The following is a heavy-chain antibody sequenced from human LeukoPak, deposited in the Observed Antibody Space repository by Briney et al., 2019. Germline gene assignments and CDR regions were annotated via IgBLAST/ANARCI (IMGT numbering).Heavy chain of an antibody. V-gene: IGHV3-23*01. D-gene: IGHD3-10*01. CDR1: GFTFSSYA. J-gene: IGHJ6*04. CDR2: ISGSGGST. CDR3: AKDGITMVRGVIRPYYYYGMDV. Sequence: GGSLRLSCAASGFTFSSYAMSWVRPAPGKGLEWVSAISGSGGSTYYADSVKERFTISRDNSKNTLYLKMNSLRAEDTALYYCAKDGITMVRGVIRPYYYYGMDVWGKGTTVTVSS.